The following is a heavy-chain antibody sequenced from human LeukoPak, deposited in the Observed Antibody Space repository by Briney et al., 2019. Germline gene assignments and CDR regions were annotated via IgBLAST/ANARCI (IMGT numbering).Heavy chain of an antibody. Sequence: SETLSLTCTVSGGSISSYYWSWIRQPPGKGLEWIGYIYYSGSTNYNPSLKSRVTISVDTSKNQFSLKLSSVTAADTAVYYCARGGVDIVAYYYYYYMDVWGKGTTVTVSS. J-gene: IGHJ6*03. V-gene: IGHV4-59*01. CDR3: ARGGVDIVAYYYYYYMDV. D-gene: IGHD5-12*01. CDR2: IYYSGST. CDR1: GGSISSYY.